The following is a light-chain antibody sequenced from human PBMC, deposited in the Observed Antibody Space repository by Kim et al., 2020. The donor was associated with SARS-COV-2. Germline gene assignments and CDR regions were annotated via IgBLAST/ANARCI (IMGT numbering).Light chain of an antibody. CDR1: QSNSMW. Sequence: STLSASVRDRVIITCRASQSNSMWLAWYQQKPGKAPKLLISKASSLRSGVPTRFSGSGSGTQFTLTISSLQPDDFGTYYCQQYDNYFGQGTKLEI. V-gene: IGKV1-5*03. J-gene: IGKJ2*01. CDR3: QQYDNY. CDR2: KAS.